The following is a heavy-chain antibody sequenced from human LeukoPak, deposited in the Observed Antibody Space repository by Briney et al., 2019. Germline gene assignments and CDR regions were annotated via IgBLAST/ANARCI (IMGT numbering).Heavy chain of an antibody. V-gene: IGHV4-34*01. J-gene: IGHJ3*02. D-gene: IGHD3-22*01. CDR3: AREENYYDSSGYCADAFDI. CDR1: GGSFSGYY. Sequence: SETLSLTCAVYGGSFSGYYWSWIRQPPGKGLEWIGEINHSGSTNYNPSLKSRVTISVDTSKNQFSLKLSSVTAADTAVYYCAREENYYDSSGYCADAFDIWGQGTMVTVSS. CDR2: INHSGST.